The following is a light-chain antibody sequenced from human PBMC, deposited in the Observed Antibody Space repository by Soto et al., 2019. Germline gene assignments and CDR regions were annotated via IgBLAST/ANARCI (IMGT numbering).Light chain of an antibody. J-gene: IGKJ3*01. Sequence: DIVMTQSPDSLAVSLGERAIINCKSSQSVLYSPMNKEYLAWYQQKPGQPPKLLIYWASTRESGVPDRFSGSGSGTDFTLTISSLQAEDVAVYYCQQYCNSPFTFGPGTKVDFK. CDR1: QSVLYSPMNKEY. V-gene: IGKV4-1*01. CDR2: WAS. CDR3: QQYCNSPFT.